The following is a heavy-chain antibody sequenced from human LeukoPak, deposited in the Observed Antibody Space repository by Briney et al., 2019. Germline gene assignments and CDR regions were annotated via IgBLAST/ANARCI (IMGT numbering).Heavy chain of an antibody. CDR2: IWSDGSSK. D-gene: IGHD6-13*01. CDR1: GFTFSDYS. J-gene: IGHJ6*02. V-gene: IGHV3-33*08. Sequence: PGGSLRLSCAASGFTFSDYSMNWVRQAPGKGLEWVAVIWSDGSSKHYADSVKGRFTISRDNSKNTLYLQMNSLRAEDTAVYYCARGQPPSYYDMDVWGQGTTVSVSS. CDR3: ARGQPPSYYDMDV.